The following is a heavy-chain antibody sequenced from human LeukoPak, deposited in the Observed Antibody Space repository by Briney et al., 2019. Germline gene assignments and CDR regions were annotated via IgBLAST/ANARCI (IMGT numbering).Heavy chain of an antibody. CDR3: ARDGYCSSTSCSVDAFDI. D-gene: IGHD2-2*01. V-gene: IGHV3-21*01. CDR2: ISSSSSYI. Sequence: GGSLRLSCAASGFTFSSYSMNWVRQAPGKGLEWVSSISSSSSYIYYADSVKGRFTISRDNAKDSLYLQMNSLRAEDTAVYYCARDGYCSSTSCSVDAFDIWGQGTMVTVSS. J-gene: IGHJ3*02. CDR1: GFTFSSYS.